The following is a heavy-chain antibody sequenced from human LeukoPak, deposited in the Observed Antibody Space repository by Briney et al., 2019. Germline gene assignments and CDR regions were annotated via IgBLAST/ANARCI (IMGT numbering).Heavy chain of an antibody. J-gene: IGHJ4*02. CDR2: IRSKAYGGTT. CDR3: TRGTFSHDYGDYGDMYYFDY. CDR1: GFTFSSHS. Sequence: PGGSLRLSCVASGFTFSSHSMNWFRQAPGKGLEWVGFIRSKAYGGTTEYAASVKGRFTISRDDSKSIAYLQMNSLKTEDTAVYYCTRGTFSHDYGDYGDMYYFDYWGQGTLVTVSS. V-gene: IGHV3-49*03. D-gene: IGHD4-17*01.